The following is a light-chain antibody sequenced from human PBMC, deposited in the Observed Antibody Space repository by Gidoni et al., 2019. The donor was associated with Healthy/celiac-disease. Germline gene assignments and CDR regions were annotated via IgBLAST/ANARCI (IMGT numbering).Light chain of an antibody. J-gene: IGKJ4*01. CDR1: QSVSSSY. V-gene: IGKV3-20*01. CDR3: QQYGSSSLT. Sequence: EIVLTQSPGTLSLSPGERATLSCRASQSVSSSYLAWYQQKPGQAPRLLIYGASSRATGTDFTLTISRLEPEDFAVYYCQQYGSSSLTFGGGTKVEIK. CDR2: GAS.